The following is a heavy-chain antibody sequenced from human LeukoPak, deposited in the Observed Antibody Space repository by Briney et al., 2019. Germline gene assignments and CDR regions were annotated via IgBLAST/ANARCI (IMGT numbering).Heavy chain of an antibody. CDR1: GINFADYA. Sequence: GGSLRLSCVVSGINFADYAMHWVRQPPGKGLEWVSLISADGGSTFSADSVKGRFSISRDNSKNPLYLQMNSLRSEDTAMYYCAKESGKFDYWGQGTLVAVSS. J-gene: IGHJ4*02. CDR3: AKESGKFDY. CDR2: ISADGGST. V-gene: IGHV3-43*02.